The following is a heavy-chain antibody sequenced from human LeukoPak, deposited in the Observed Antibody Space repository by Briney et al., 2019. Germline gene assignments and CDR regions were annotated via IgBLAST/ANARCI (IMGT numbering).Heavy chain of an antibody. CDR2: ISYDGSNK. CDR3: ANLNWNPRYYFDY. D-gene: IGHD1-1*01. Sequence: PGGSLRLSCAASGFTFSSYGMHWVRQAPGKGLEWVAVISYDGSNKHYADSVKGRFTISRDNSKNTLYLQMNSLRAEDTAVYYCANLNWNPRYYFDYWGQGTLVTVSS. CDR1: GFTFSSYG. V-gene: IGHV3-30*18. J-gene: IGHJ4*02.